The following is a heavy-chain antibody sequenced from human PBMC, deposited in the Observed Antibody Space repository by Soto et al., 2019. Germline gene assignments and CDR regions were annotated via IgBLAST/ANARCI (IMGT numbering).Heavy chain of an antibody. CDR3: AWRYSCTLDY. J-gene: IGHJ4*02. CDR2: IYHSGCT. Sequence: SETLSLTCTVSGGSISSYYWSWIRQPPGKGLEWIGDIYHSGCTNYNPPLKSRVTISVDTSKNQFSLKLSAVTAVDTAVYDCAWRYSCTLDYWGQGTLVTVSS. D-gene: IGHD4-4*01. CDR1: GGSISSYY. V-gene: IGHV4-59*08.